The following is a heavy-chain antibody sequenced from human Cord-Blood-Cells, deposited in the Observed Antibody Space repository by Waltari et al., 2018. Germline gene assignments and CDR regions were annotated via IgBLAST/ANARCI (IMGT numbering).Heavy chain of an antibody. CDR3: AKVEGFGELFELDY. V-gene: IGHV3-23*04. J-gene: IGHJ4*02. CDR1: GFTFSSSA. Sequence: EVQLVESGGGLVQPGGSLRLSCAASGFTFSSSAMSWVRQAPGKGLEGVSAICGSGGRTYCADSVKGRFTISRDNSKNTLYLQMNSLGSEDPAVYYCAKVEGFGELFELDYWGQGTLVTVSS. D-gene: IGHD3-10*01. CDR2: ICGSGGRT.